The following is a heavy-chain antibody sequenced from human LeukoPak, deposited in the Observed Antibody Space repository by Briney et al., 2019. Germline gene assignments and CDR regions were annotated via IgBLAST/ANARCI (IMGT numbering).Heavy chain of an antibody. CDR1: GGSISGNY. V-gene: IGHV4-59*01. J-gene: IGHJ6*02. CDR2: IHYSGKA. D-gene: IGHD3-3*01. Sequence: SENLSLTCTVSGGSISGNYWTWTRQPPGKGLEWIGQIHYSGKADYNPSLRSRITISVDTSKNQMFLKVSSVTAADTAVYYCARFGVYYDMDVWGQGTTVTVSS. CDR3: ARFGVYYDMDV.